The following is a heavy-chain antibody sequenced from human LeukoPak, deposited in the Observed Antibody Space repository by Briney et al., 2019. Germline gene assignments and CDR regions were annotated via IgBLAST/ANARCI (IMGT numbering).Heavy chain of an antibody. J-gene: IGHJ4*02. CDR1: GFTVSTNC. V-gene: IGHV3-53*04. CDR3: ARSHLERSQTLGYCSSTSCYPRLYFDY. CDR2: IYSGGTT. D-gene: IGHD2-2*01. Sequence: GGSLRLSCAASGFTVSTNCMTWVRQAPGKGLEWVSTIYSGGTTYYADSVMGRFTISRHNSRNTLYLQMNSLRAEDTAVYYCARSHLERSQTLGYCSSTSCYPRLYFDYWGQGTLVTVSS.